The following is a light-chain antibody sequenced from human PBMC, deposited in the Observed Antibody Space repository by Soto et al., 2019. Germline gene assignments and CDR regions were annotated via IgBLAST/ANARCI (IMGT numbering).Light chain of an antibody. V-gene: IGLV2-14*03. CDR1: DSDVGVYDF. CDR3: CSYAVGGTFV. Sequence: QSALTQPASVSGSPGQSITISCTGSDSDVGVYDFVSWYQQHPGKAPKLMIYDVSNRPSGVSGRFSGSKSGNTASLTISGLQAEDEADYYCCSYAVGGTFVFGGGTKLTVL. J-gene: IGLJ2*01. CDR2: DVS.